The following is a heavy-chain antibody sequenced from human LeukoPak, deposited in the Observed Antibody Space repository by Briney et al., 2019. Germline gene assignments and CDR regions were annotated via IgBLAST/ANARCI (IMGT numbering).Heavy chain of an antibody. V-gene: IGHV4-30-2*01. Sequence: SETLSLTCAVSGGSISSGGYSWSWIRQPPGKGLAWIGYIYHSGSTYYNPSLKSRVTISVDRSKNQFSLKLSSVTAADTAVYYCARETESCAFDIWGQGTMVTVSS. CDR1: GGSISSGGYS. D-gene: IGHD1-14*01. CDR2: IYHSGST. CDR3: ARETESCAFDI. J-gene: IGHJ3*02.